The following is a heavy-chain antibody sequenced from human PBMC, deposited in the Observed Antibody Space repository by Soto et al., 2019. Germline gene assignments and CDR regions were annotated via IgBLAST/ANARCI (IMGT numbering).Heavy chain of an antibody. D-gene: IGHD1-7*01. CDR3: ASRDPGTSVDY. Sequence: QVQLQESGPGLVKPSGTLSLTCAVSGGSFTSNNWWTWVRQPPGQGLEWIGEIYRTGSTNYNPSLKSRVTISLDKSENQFSLNVTSLTGADTAVYYCASRDPGTSVDYWGKGTLVTVSS. V-gene: IGHV4-4*02. CDR1: GGSFTSNNW. CDR2: IYRTGST. J-gene: IGHJ4*02.